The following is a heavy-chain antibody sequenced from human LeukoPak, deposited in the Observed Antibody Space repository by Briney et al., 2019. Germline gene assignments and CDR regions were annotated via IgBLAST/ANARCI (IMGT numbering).Heavy chain of an antibody. CDR2: ISYDGNNE. D-gene: IGHD6-19*01. CDR1: EFTFSSYG. J-gene: IGHJ4*02. CDR3: AKDRSTGWYAGFDC. Sequence: PGGSLRLSCAASEFTFSSYGMHWVRQAPGKGLEWVAVISYDGNNEYYADSVKGRFTISRDNSKSTVYLQMNSLRGEDTAVYYCAKDRSTGWYAGFDCWGQGTLVTVSS. V-gene: IGHV3-30*18.